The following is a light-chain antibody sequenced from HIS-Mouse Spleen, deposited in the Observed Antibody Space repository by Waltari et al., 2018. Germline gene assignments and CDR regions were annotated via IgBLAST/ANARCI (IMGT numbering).Light chain of an antibody. Sequence: SYELTQPPSVSVSPGQTARITCSGASFPKQYDQWYQPKPGQAPVLVIYKDSERPSGIPERFSGSSSGTTVTLTISGVQAEDEADYYCQSADSSGPRVFGGGTKLTVL. CDR2: KDS. CDR1: SFPKQY. V-gene: IGLV3-25*03. CDR3: QSADSSGPRV. J-gene: IGLJ3*02.